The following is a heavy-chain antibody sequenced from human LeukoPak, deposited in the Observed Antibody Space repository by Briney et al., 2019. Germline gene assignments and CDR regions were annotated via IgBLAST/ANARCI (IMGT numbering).Heavy chain of an antibody. V-gene: IGHV4-4*02. D-gene: IGHD2-15*01. J-gene: IGHJ4*02. Sequence: SGTLSLTCVVSGGSISISNWWTWVRQPPGKGLEWIGEISQSGTTNYSPSLKSRVIMSADKSKNQLSLNLISVTAADTAVYYCAYTTLGYLLATDWGQGTLVTVSS. CDR3: AYTTLGYLLATD. CDR1: GGSISISNW. CDR2: ISQSGTT.